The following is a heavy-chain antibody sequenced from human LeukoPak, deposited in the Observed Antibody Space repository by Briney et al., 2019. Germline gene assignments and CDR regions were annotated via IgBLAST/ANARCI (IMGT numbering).Heavy chain of an antibody. CDR2: ISSSGSTI. CDR3: ARDWVGGVGTTYFDY. D-gene: IGHD1-26*01. CDR1: GFTFSSYE. J-gene: IGHJ4*02. V-gene: IGHV3-48*03. Sequence: GGSLRLSCAASGFTFSSYEMNWVRQAPGKGLEWVSYISSSGSTIYYADSVKGRFTISRDNAKNSLYLQMNSLRAEDTAVYYCARDWVGGVGTTYFDYWGQGTLVTVSS.